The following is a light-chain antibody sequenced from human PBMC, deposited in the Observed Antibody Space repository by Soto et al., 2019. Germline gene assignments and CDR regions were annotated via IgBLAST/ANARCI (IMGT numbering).Light chain of an antibody. J-gene: IGLJ1*01. Sequence: QSALTQPRSVSGSPGQSVTISCTGASGNIGAYNFVSWYQLHPDKAPKVIIYDATKRPSGVTDRFSGSKSGNTASLTISGLQAEDEADYYCCSYAGGYTFVFGNGTKLTVL. CDR2: DAT. CDR1: SGNIGAYNF. V-gene: IGLV2-11*01. CDR3: CSYAGGYTFV.